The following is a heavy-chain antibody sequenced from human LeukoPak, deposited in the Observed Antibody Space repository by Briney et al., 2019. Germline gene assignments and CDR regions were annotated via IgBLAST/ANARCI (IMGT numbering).Heavy chain of an antibody. CDR2: IYYSGST. Sequence: SETLSLTCTVSGGSISSYYWSWIRQPPGKGLEWLGYIYYSGSTNYNPSLKSRVTISVDTSKNQFSLKLSSVTAADTAVYYCARDSSGWFKSGAFDIWGQGTMVTVSS. CDR1: GGSISSYY. CDR3: ARDSSGWFKSGAFDI. V-gene: IGHV4-59*01. J-gene: IGHJ3*02. D-gene: IGHD6-19*01.